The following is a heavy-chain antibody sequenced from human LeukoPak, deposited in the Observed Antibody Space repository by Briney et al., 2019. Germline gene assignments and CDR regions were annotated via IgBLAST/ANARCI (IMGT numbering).Heavy chain of an antibody. V-gene: IGHV1-69*06. CDR3: ATDGGVGSGYYDAFDI. J-gene: IGHJ3*02. Sequence: SVKVSCKASGGTFSSYAISWVRQAPGQGLEWMGGIIPIFGTANYAQKFQGRVIMTEDTSTDTAYMELSSLRSEDTAVYYCATDGGVGSGYYDAFDIWGQGTMVTVSS. CDR2: IIPIFGTA. CDR1: GGTFSSYA. D-gene: IGHD3-22*01.